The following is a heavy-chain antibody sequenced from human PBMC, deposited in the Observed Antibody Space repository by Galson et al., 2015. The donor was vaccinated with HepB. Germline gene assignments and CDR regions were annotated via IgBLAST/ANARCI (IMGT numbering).Heavy chain of an antibody. CDR3: AREGIEGNWNYYYYGMDV. CDR1: GGTFSSYA. Sequence: SVKVSCKASGGTFSSYAISWVRQAPGQGPEWMGGIIPIFGTANYAQKFQGRVTITADESTSTAYMELSSLRSEDTAVYYCAREGIEGNWNYYYYGMDVWGQGTTVTVSS. V-gene: IGHV1-69*13. J-gene: IGHJ6*02. D-gene: IGHD1-1*01. CDR2: IIPIFGTA.